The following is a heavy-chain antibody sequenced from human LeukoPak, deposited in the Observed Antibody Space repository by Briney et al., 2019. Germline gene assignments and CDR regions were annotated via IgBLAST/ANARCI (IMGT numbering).Heavy chain of an antibody. J-gene: IGHJ6*03. Sequence: GGSLRLSCAASGFTFSSYAMSWVRQAPGKGLEWVSAISGSGGSTYYADSVKGRFTISRDNSKNTLYLQMNSLRAEDTAVYYCAKAGLPATRFYYYYYMDVWGKGTTVTVSS. CDR2: ISGSGGST. V-gene: IGHV3-23*01. D-gene: IGHD2-2*01. CDR1: GFTFSSYA. CDR3: AKAGLPATRFYYYYYMDV.